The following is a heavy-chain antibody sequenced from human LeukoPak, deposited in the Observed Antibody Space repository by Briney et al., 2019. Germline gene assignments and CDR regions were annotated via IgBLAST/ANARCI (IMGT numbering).Heavy chain of an antibody. CDR2: INHSGSP. CDR1: GGSFSGYY. Sequence: SETLSLTCAVYGGSFSGYYWSWIRQPPGKGLEWIGEINHSGSPNYNPSLKRRVTISVDTSKNHFSLKLNSVAAADTAVYYCARGDVDPYAFDIWGQGTMVTVSS. J-gene: IGHJ3*02. D-gene: IGHD3-10*02. CDR3: ARGDVDPYAFDI. V-gene: IGHV4-34*01.